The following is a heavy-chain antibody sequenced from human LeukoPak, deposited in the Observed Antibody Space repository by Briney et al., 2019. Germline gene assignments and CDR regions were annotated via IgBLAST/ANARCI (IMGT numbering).Heavy chain of an antibody. J-gene: IGHJ4*02. CDR3: ARFIPATGGFDY. Sequence: GGSLRLSCVASGFTFSSYWMSWVRQAPGKGLEWVANIKQDGSEKYYVDSVKGRFTISRDNAKNSLYLQMNSLRAEDTAVYYCARFIPATGGFDYWGQGTLVTVSS. CDR1: GFTFSSYW. D-gene: IGHD2-2*01. CDR2: IKQDGSEK. V-gene: IGHV3-7*04.